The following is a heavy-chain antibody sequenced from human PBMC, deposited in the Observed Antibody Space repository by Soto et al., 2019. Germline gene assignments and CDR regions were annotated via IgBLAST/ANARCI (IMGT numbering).Heavy chain of an antibody. D-gene: IGHD4-17*01. CDR1: GYTFTSYG. J-gene: IGHJ6*02. CDR3: ARDMTTVVTGPYYYYGMDV. CDR2: ISAYNGNT. Sequence: GASVKVSCKASGYTFTSYGISWVRQAPGQGLEWMGWISAYNGNTNYAQKLQGRVTMTTDTSTSTAYMELRSLRSDDTAVFYCARDMTTVVTGPYYYYGMDVWGQGTTVTVSS. V-gene: IGHV1-18*01.